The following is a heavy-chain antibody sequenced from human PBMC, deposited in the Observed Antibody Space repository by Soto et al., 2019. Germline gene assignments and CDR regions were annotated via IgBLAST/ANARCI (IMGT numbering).Heavy chain of an antibody. Sequence: QVQLVESGGGVVQPGRSLRLSCAASGFTFSSYAMHWVRQAPGKGLEWVAVISYDGSNKYYADSVKGRFTISRDNSKNTLYLQMNSLRLEDTAVCYCARPLWRDDYNWGYFDLWGRGTLVTVSS. CDR1: GFTFSSYA. CDR2: ISYDGSNK. V-gene: IGHV3-30-3*01. CDR3: ARPLWRDDYNWGYFDL. J-gene: IGHJ2*01. D-gene: IGHD4-4*01.